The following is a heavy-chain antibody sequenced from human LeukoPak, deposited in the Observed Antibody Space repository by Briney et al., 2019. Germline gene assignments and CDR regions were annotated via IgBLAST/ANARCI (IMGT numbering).Heavy chain of an antibody. D-gene: IGHD2-21*02. Sequence: GGSPRLSCEGSGFTFSNYWMTWVRQAPEKGLEWVANIKPSGSEKHYADSVEGRFTISRDNAKNSLYLQMNSLRCEDTAVYYCARDLDTYVVLTAYDTFDIWGQGTMVTVSS. J-gene: IGHJ3*02. CDR1: GFTFSNYW. CDR3: ARDLDTYVVLTAYDTFDI. CDR2: IKPSGSEK. V-gene: IGHV3-7*01.